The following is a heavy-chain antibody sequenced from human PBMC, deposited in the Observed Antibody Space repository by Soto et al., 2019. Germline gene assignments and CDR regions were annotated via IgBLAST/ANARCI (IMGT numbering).Heavy chain of an antibody. CDR2: IIPVFGTP. Sequence: QVQLEQSGSEVQKSGSSVKVSCKASGYSFSSHAITWVRQVPGQGLEWMGGIIPVFGTPTYAQKFQGRLTISADESTNTSSLELRSLISEDTAVYYCARGGALSTSWYWGDGLDSWGQGTQVTVSS. CDR3: ARGGALSTSWYWGDGLDS. D-gene: IGHD6-13*01. J-gene: IGHJ4*02. V-gene: IGHV1-69*01. CDR1: GYSFSSHA.